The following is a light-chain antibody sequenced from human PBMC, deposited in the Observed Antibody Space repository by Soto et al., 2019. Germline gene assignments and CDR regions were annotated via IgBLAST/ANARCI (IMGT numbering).Light chain of an antibody. J-gene: IGKJ1*01. CDR2: GAS. CDR1: QSVGNN. V-gene: IGKV3-15*01. Sequence: DTAMTQSPATLSVSPGERASLSCGASQSVGNNLAWHRQKPGQAPRLLVYGASTRAAGVPARFSGSGSGTEFTLTISSLQSEDSAVYFCQQYSNWPKTFGQGTKVDIK. CDR3: QQYSNWPKT.